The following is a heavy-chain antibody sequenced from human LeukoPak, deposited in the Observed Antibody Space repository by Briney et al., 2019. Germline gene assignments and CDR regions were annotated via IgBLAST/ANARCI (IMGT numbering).Heavy chain of an antibody. CDR1: GGSISSYY. J-gene: IGHJ4*02. D-gene: IGHD5-18*01. CDR3: ARDTRIQLWFLFDY. V-gene: IGHV4-4*07. CDR2: IYTSGST. Sequence: PSETLSLTCTVSGGSISSYYWSWIRQPAGKGLEWIGRIYTSGSTNYNPSLKSRVTMSVDTSKNQFSLKLSSVTAADTAVYYCARDTRIQLWFLFDYWGQGTLVTVSS.